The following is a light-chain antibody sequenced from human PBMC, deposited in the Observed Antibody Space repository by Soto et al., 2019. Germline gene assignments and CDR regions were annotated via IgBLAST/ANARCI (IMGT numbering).Light chain of an antibody. CDR2: EVS. CDR3: IQTPHRAGT. CDR1: QSVLYSDGKTH. J-gene: IGKJ1*01. Sequence: DILLTQSPLSLSVTPGQPASISCSSGQSVLYSDGKTHLYWYLQRPGQSPHLLIYEVSRRFSGVPGRFSGSGSGTDFTRTVSRVEAEDIEVDYCIQTPHRAGTVGQGTKVDI. V-gene: IGKV2-29*02.